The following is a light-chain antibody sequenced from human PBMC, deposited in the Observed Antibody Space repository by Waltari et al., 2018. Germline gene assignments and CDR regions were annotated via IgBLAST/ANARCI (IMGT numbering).Light chain of an antibody. J-gene: IGKJ5*01. CDR1: QSVTNNY. Sequence: EIVLTQSPATLSLSPGETATLSCRASQSVTNNYLAWYQQRPGQPPRLLISDASSRATGIPDRFSGSGSGTDFTLAISRLEPEDFAVYYCQQYGGSPPTTFGQWTRLEI. CDR2: DAS. V-gene: IGKV3-20*01. CDR3: QQYGGSPPTT.